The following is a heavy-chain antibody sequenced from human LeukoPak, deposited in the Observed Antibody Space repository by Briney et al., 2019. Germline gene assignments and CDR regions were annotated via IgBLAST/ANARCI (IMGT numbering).Heavy chain of an antibody. CDR2: ITPHNGGT. V-gene: IGHV1-2*02. Sequence: ASVKVSCKASGYTFTGYYIHWVRQAPGQGLEWMGWITPHNGGTNYAQKFQGGVTMTRDTSISTAYMELSRLRSDDTAVYYCARTKNLYPGWFDPWGQGTLVTVSS. CDR1: GYTFTGYY. D-gene: IGHD1-14*01. J-gene: IGHJ5*02. CDR3: ARTKNLYPGWFDP.